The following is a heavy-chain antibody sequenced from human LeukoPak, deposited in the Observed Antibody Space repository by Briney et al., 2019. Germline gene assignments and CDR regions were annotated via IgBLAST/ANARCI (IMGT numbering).Heavy chain of an antibody. CDR2: IYYSGST. V-gene: IGHV4-59*12. CDR1: GGSISSYY. CDR3: ARDPADVGPDDAFDI. D-gene: IGHD1-26*01. Sequence: PSETMSLTCTVYGGSISSYYWSWIRQPPGKGLEWIGYIYYSGSTNYNPSLKSRVTISVDTSKNQFSLKLSSVTAADTAVYYCARDPADVGPDDAFDIWGQGTMVTVSS. J-gene: IGHJ3*02.